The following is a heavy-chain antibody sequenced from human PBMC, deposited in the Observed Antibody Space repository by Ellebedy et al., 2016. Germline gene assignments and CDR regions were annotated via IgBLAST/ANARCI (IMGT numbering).Heavy chain of an antibody. CDR2: IKQDGSQK. CDR1: GFSFRNSW. Sequence: GESLKISCAGSGFSFRNSWMTWVRQAPGKGLAWVASIKQDGSQKDYVDSVKGRFTISRDNAKNSLYLQMNSLRPEDTAFYYCASSAKSTYLEFWGQGTLVTVSS. CDR3: ASSAKSTYLEF. J-gene: IGHJ4*02. D-gene: IGHD1-26*01. V-gene: IGHV3-7*03.